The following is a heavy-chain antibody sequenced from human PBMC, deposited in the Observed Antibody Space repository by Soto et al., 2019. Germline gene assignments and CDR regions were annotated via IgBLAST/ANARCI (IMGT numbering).Heavy chain of an antibody. Sequence: GSLRLSCAASGFTVSSNYMSWVRQAPGKGLEWVSVIYSGGSTYYADSVKGRFTISRDNSKNTLYLQMNSLRAEDTAVYYCARVFWSGYYFDYWGQGTLVTVSS. D-gene: IGHD3-3*01. CDR2: IYSGGST. V-gene: IGHV3-53*01. CDR3: ARVFWSGYYFDY. J-gene: IGHJ4*02. CDR1: GFTVSSNY.